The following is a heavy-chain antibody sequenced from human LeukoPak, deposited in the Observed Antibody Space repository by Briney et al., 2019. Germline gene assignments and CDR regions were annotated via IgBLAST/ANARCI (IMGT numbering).Heavy chain of an antibody. J-gene: IGHJ6*02. CDR2: ISSKSTTT. CDR1: GFTFSSNS. Sequence: GGSLRLSCAASGFTFSSNSTNWVRQAPGKGLEWVSYISSKSTTTYYADSVKGRFTISRDNAKNSLHLQMNSLRAEDTAVYYCARDLLNYYYYGMDVWGQGTTVTVSS. D-gene: IGHD2-15*01. CDR3: ARDLLNYYYYGMDV. V-gene: IGHV3-48*04.